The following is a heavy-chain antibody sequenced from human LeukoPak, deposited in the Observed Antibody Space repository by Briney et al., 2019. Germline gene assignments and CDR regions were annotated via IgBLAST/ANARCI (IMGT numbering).Heavy chain of an antibody. CDR3: ARSVVHQGYFDY. CDR1: GGTFSSYA. Sequence: SVKVSCKASGGTFSSYAISWVRQAPGQGLEWMGRIIPILGIANYAQKFQGRVTITADKSTSTAYMELSSLRSEDTAVYYCARSVVHQGYFDYWGQGTLVTASS. CDR2: IIPILGIA. V-gene: IGHV1-69*04. J-gene: IGHJ4*02. D-gene: IGHD4-23*01.